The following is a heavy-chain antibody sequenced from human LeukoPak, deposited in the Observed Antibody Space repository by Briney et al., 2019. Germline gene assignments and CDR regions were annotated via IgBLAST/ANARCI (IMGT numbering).Heavy chain of an antibody. Sequence: SETLSLTCTVSGGSISSDYWSWIRQPPGKGLEWIGHIYYSGSTNYNPSLKSRVTVSVDTSKNQFSLKLNSVTAADTAVYYCARQTGYFRYWGQGTLVAVSS. J-gene: IGHJ1*01. CDR2: IYYSGST. D-gene: IGHD3-10*01. CDR3: ARQTGYFRY. CDR1: GGSISSDY. V-gene: IGHV4-59*08.